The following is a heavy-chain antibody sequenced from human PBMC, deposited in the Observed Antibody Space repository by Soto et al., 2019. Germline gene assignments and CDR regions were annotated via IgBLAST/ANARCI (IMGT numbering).Heavy chain of an antibody. CDR3: ATLSGSWGAFDL. Sequence: GASVKVSCKASGYTFTSYGISWVRQAPGQGLEWMGWINPDNGNTNYAQKFQDRVTMTRDTATTTAYMQLSRLTFDDTAVYYCATLSGSWGAFDLWGQGTMVTVPS. CDR1: GYTFTSYG. D-gene: IGHD1-26*01. CDR2: INPDNGNT. J-gene: IGHJ3*01. V-gene: IGHV1-18*01.